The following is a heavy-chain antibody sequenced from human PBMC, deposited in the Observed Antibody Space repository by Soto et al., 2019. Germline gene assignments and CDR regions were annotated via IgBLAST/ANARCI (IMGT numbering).Heavy chain of an antibody. Sequence: EVQLVESGGDLVQPGGSLRLSCAVSGLTVSSKYMSWVRQAPGKGLEWVSVIYDDGSTYYADSVRARFTISRDNSNNMVFLQMNSLRAEDTAVYYCAGWTKEWARGACYMDVWGKGTTVSVSS. CDR3: AGWTKEWARGACYMDV. J-gene: IGHJ6*03. D-gene: IGHD1-26*01. CDR1: GLTVSSKY. V-gene: IGHV3-66*01. CDR2: IYDDGST.